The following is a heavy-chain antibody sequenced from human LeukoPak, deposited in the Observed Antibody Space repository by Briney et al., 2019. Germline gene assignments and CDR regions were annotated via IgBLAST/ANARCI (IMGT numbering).Heavy chain of an antibody. CDR3: AKDLGVVGAKADY. Sequence: PGGSLRLSCAASKFTFSSYAMSWVRQAPGKGLEWISSISGGGGGTFYTDSVKGRFTISRDNSKNTLYLQMNSLKAEDTAIYYCAKDLGVVGAKADYWGQGTLVTVSS. CDR1: KFTFSSYA. V-gene: IGHV3-23*01. D-gene: IGHD1-26*01. J-gene: IGHJ4*02. CDR2: ISGGGGGT.